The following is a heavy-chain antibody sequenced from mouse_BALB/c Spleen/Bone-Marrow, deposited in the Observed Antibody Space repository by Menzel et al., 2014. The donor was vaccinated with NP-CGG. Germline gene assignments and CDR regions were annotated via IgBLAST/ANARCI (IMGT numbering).Heavy chain of an antibody. Sequence: EVMLVESGGGLVKPGGSLKLSCAASGFTFSSYAMSWVRRTPEKRLEWVASISSGGSTYDPDSVKGRFTISRDNARNILYLQMSSLRSEDTAMYYCARGGGYDYGSWFAYWGQGTLVTVSA. CDR2: ISSGGST. CDR1: GFTFSSYA. D-gene: IGHD2-4*01. CDR3: ARGGGYDYGSWFAY. V-gene: IGHV5-6-5*01. J-gene: IGHJ3*01.